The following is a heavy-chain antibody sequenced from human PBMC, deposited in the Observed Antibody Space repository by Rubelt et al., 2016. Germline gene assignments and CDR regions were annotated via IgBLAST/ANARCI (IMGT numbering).Heavy chain of an antibody. V-gene: IGHV1-2*02. CDR1: GYTFTDYY. J-gene: IGHJ3*02. Sequence: KVSCKASGYTFTDYYMHWVRQAPGQGLEWMGWINPNSGGTNYAQKFQGRVTMTRDTSISTAYMELSSLRSDDTAVDYCARVLSRGDAFDIWGQGTMVTVSS. D-gene: IGHD3-16*01. CDR3: ARVLSRGDAFDI. CDR2: INPNSGGT.